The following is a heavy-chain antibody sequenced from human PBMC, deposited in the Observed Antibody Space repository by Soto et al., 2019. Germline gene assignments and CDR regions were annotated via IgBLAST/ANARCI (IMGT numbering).Heavy chain of an antibody. CDR2: INVYDGNT. CDR1: GYTCTNYA. J-gene: IGHJ4*02. V-gene: IGHV1-18*01. CDR3: AIDCVAVTTGFSGY. D-gene: IGHD4-4*01. Sequence: QVQLVQSGAEVKKPGASVKLSCKASGYTCTNYAVTWVRQAPGHGLEWMGWINVYDGNTKDAQKFQGRVTMTTDTSTNTVYRELRSLTSDDTDVYYCAIDCVAVTTGFSGYWGQGTLVTVSS.